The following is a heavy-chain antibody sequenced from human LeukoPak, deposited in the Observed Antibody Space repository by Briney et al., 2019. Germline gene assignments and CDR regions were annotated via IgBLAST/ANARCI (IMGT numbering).Heavy chain of an antibody. CDR3: ARGDPWGFDP. CDR2: MNPNSGET. J-gene: IGHJ5*02. D-gene: IGHD7-27*01. Sequence: ASVKVSCKTSEYTFSSYDINWVRQATGQGLEWMGWMNPNSGETGFAQNFQGRVTLTKNTSITTAYMELSSLRSEDTAVYYCARGDPWGFDPWGQGTLVTVSS. V-gene: IGHV1-8*01. CDR1: EYTFSSYD.